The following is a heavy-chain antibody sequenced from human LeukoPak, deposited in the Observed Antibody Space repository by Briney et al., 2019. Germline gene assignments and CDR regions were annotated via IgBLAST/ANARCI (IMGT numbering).Heavy chain of an antibody. Sequence: GGSLRLSCAASGFTFSTYAMSWVRQAPGKGLEWVSAISGSGGSTYYADSVKGRFTNSRDNSKNTLYLQMNSLRAEDTAVYYCAKERGGSTSVNDYWGQGTLVTVSS. CDR1: GFTFSTYA. D-gene: IGHD2-2*01. CDR3: AKERGGSTSVNDY. J-gene: IGHJ4*02. V-gene: IGHV3-23*01. CDR2: ISGSGGST.